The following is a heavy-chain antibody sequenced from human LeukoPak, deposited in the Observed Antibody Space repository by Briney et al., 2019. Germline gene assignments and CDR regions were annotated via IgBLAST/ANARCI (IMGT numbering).Heavy chain of an antibody. Sequence: GGSLRLSCAASGFTFSSYWMHWVRQAPGKGLVWVSRINSDGSSTSYADSVKGRFTISRDNAKNTLYLQMNSLRAEDTAVYYCARVMTAVTPYYYYYGMDVWGQGTTVTVSS. V-gene: IGHV3-74*01. D-gene: IGHD4-17*01. CDR1: GFTFSSYW. J-gene: IGHJ6*02. CDR3: ARVMTAVTPYYYYYGMDV. CDR2: INSDGSST.